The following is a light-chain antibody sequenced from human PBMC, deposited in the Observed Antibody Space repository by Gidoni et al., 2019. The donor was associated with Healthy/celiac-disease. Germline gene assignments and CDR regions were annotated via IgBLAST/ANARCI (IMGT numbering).Light chain of an antibody. Sequence: DIVLTQSPLSLPFTPGEPASISCRSSQSLLQSIGYNYLDCYLQTRGQSPQLLFDFGSNRASGVAKRCSGSGAGTDFTLKISRVEAEYVGVYYCMQALQTPPQTFGQGTKVEIK. CDR1: QSLLQSIGYNY. CDR2: FGS. J-gene: IGKJ1*01. CDR3: MQALQTPPQT. V-gene: IGKV2-28*01.